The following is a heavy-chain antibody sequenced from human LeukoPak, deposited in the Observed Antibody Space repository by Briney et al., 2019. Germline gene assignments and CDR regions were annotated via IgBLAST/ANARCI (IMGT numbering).Heavy chain of an antibody. CDR1: GFTFSSYS. CDR3: VENRGEGRFQVLAREGTHNWFDP. J-gene: IGHJ5*02. CDR2: ISSSSSYI. Sequence: GGSLRLSCAASGFTFSSYSMNWVRQAPGKGLEWVSSISSSSSYIYYADSVKGRFTISRDNAKNSLYLQMNSQRAEETAVYYCVENRGEGRFQVLAREGTHNWFDPWGQGTLVTVSS. D-gene: IGHD1-14*01. V-gene: IGHV3-21*01.